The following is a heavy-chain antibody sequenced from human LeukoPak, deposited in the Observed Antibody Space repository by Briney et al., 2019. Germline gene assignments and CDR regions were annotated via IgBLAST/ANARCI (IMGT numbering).Heavy chain of an antibody. CDR3: ARDLVVVGSSFSYGMDV. D-gene: IGHD2-15*01. J-gene: IGHJ6*02. Sequence: GSLRLSCAASGFTFSSYSMNWVRQAPGKGLEWVSSISSSSSYIYYADSVKGRFTISRDNAKNSLYLEMNSLRADDTAVYYCARDLVVVGSSFSYGMDVWGQGTTVTVSS. V-gene: IGHV3-21*01. CDR2: ISSSSSYI. CDR1: GFTFSSYS.